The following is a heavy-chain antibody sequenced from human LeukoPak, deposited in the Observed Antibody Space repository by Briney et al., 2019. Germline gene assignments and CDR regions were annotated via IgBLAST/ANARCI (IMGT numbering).Heavy chain of an antibody. CDR3: AKDAVYSSSWYLESALDI. V-gene: IGHV3-23*01. D-gene: IGHD6-13*01. CDR2: ISGSGGST. CDR1: GFTFSSYS. J-gene: IGHJ3*02. Sequence: GGSLRLSCAASGFTFSSYSMNWVRQAPGKGLEWVSAISGSGGSTYYADSVKGRFTISRDNSKNTLYLLMNSLRAEDTAVYYCAKDAVYSSSWYLESALDIWGQGTVVIVSS.